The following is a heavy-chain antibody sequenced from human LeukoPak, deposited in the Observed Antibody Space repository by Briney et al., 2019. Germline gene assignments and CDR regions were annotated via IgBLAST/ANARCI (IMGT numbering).Heavy chain of an antibody. CDR2: SSAYNGNT. J-gene: IGHJ4*02. V-gene: IGHV1-18*01. CDR1: GYTFTSYG. D-gene: IGHD5-18*01. CDR3: ARITDSYGYRAFDY. Sequence: PGWSLRLSCAASGYTFTSYGIIAVRQAPGQGLEGMGWSSAYNGNTNYAQKLQGRVTMTTDTSTSTAYMELRSLRSDDTAVYYCARITDSYGYRAFDYWGQGTLVTVSS.